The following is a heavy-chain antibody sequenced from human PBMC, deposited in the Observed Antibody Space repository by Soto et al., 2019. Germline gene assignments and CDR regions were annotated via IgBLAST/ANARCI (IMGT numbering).Heavy chain of an antibody. CDR1: GLTFSNYA. J-gene: IGHJ4*02. CDR2: MSGSSSTT. V-gene: IGHV3-23*01. CDR3: AKNQERELPRVIDF. Sequence: GGSLRLSCATSGLTFSNYAMSWVRQAPGGGLEWVSSMSGSSSTTYYAGSVRGRFTISRDRSKNTLYLQMSSLRAEDTALYYCAKNQERELPRVIDFWGQGTLVTVSS. D-gene: IGHD1-7*01.